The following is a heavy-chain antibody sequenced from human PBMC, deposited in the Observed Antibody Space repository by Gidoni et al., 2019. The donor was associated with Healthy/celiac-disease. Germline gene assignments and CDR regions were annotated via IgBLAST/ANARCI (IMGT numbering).Heavy chain of an antibody. Sequence: QLQLQESGPGLVKPSETLSLTCTVPGGSISSSSYYWGWIRQPPGKGLEWIGSIYYSGSPYYNPSLKSRVAISVDTSKNQFSLKLSSVTAADTAVYYCERHSSTSFIMDVWGKGTTVTVSS. CDR3: ERHSSTSFIMDV. CDR1: GGSISSSSYY. V-gene: IGHV4-39*01. CDR2: IYYSGSP. D-gene: IGHD2-2*01. J-gene: IGHJ6*04.